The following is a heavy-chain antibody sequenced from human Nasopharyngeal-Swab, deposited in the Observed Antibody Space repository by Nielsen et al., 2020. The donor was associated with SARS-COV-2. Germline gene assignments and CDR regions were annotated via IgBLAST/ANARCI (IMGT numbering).Heavy chain of an antibody. V-gene: IGHV3-33*01. CDR1: GFSFSSYG. Sequence: GGSLRLSCTASGFSFSSYGMHWVRQAQGKGLEWVAVIWYDGSNKYYADSVKGRFTISRDNSKPTLYLQMNSLRAEDTAVYYCARDWYSSSSDHYYYGMDVWGQGTTVTVSS. D-gene: IGHD6-6*01. CDR3: ARDWYSSSSDHYYYGMDV. CDR2: IWYDGSNK. J-gene: IGHJ6*02.